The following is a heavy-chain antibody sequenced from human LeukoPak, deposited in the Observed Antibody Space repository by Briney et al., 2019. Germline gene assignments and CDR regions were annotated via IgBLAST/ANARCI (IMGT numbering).Heavy chain of an antibody. CDR2: ITPSGVST. J-gene: IGHJ3*02. V-gene: IGHV1-46*01. CDR1: GYTFTNYF. Sequence: ASLKVSCKASGYTFTNYFIHWVRQAPGQGLEWMGLITPSGVSTTYAQKFQGRVTMTSHTSTSTVYMELSSLRSEDTALYYCAKRGNDWDACDIWGQGTMVSVSS. D-gene: IGHD3-9*01. CDR3: AKRGNDWDACDI.